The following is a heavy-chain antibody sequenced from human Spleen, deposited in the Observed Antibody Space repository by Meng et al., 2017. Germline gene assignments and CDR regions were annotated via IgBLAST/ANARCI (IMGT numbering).Heavy chain of an antibody. Sequence: QVQLQQWGAGLLKPSDTLSLTCVVFGGSFSDYYWSWIRQPPGKGLEWIGEINHSGSTNYNPSLESRATISVDTSQNNLSLKLSSVTAADSAVYYCARGPTTMAHDFDYWGQGTLVTVSS. J-gene: IGHJ4*02. CDR2: INHSGST. CDR3: ARGPTTMAHDFDY. D-gene: IGHD4-11*01. V-gene: IGHV4-34*01. CDR1: GGSFSDYY.